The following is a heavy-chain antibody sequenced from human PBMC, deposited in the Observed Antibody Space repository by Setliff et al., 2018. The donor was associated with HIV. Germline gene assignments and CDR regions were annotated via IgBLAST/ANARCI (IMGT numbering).Heavy chain of an antibody. V-gene: IGHV1-46*01. J-gene: IGHJ5*02. D-gene: IGHD2-15*01. CDR1: GYDFRRYG. CDR2: IHPSGGST. Sequence: ASVKVSCKTSGYDFRRYGIAWVRQVPGQGLEWMGVIHPSGGSTSYAQSFQDRVTMTRDTSTSTVYMELSSLRSEDTAVYYCARVRYCSGGSCYGGEYWFDPWGQGTLVTVSS. CDR3: ARVRYCSGGSCYGGEYWFDP.